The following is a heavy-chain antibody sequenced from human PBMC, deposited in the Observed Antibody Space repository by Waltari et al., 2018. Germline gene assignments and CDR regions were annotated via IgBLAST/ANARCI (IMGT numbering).Heavy chain of an antibody. CDR2: INYSGST. CDR3: ARGRGNWNYRGWFDP. Sequence: QVQVQQWGAGLLKPSETLSLTCAVYGGSLRGSSRSWIRQSPGKGLEWIGEINYSGSTNYNSSLKSRVITSVDTSKNQVSLRLSSVTAADTAVYYCARGRGNWNYRGWFDPWGQGTLVIVSS. CDR1: GGSLRGSS. J-gene: IGHJ5*02. D-gene: IGHD1-7*01. V-gene: IGHV4-34*01.